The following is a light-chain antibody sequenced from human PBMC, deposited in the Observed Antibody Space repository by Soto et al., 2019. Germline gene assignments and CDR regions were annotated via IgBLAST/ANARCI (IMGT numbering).Light chain of an antibody. J-gene: IGKJ1*01. CDR2: DAS. Sequence: DIQMTQSPSSLSASVGDRVTITCRASQGIRNDLGWYQQKPGKAPKRLIYDASSLQSGVPSGFSGSGSATEFTITTSRMPTEDSATHDFLQHNSYRRTFGQGTRVELK. V-gene: IGKV1-17*01. CDR1: QGIRND. CDR3: LQHNSYRRT.